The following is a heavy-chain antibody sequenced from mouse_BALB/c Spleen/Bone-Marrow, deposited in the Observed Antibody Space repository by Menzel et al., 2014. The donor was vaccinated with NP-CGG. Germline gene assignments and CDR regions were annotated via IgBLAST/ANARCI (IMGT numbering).Heavy chain of an antibody. Sequence: QVQLPQSGAEQMQPGASVKISCKATGYTFSNYWIEWVKQRPGHGLEWIGEILPGNTNANYNEKFKGRATFTADTSSNTAYMQLSSLTSEDSAVYYCARGWYSMDDWGQGTSVTVSS. CDR3: ARGWYSMDD. V-gene: IGHV1-9*01. CDR1: GYTFSNYW. CDR2: ILPGNTNA. J-gene: IGHJ4*01.